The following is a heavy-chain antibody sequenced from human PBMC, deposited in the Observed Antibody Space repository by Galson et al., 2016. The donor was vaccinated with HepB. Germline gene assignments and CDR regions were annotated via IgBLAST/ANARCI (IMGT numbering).Heavy chain of an antibody. D-gene: IGHD1-26*01. CDR1: GGSIDTTNW. CDR3: ARSYSELAYYYYYAMDV. Sequence: SETLSLTCAVSGGSIDTTNWWSWVRQPPGKGLEWIGDIFHNGSANYNPSLKSRVTISVDRSKSQFSLKLTSVTAADTAIYYCARSYSELAYYYYYAMDVWGHGTSVIVSS. CDR2: IFHNGSA. J-gene: IGHJ6*02. V-gene: IGHV4-4*02.